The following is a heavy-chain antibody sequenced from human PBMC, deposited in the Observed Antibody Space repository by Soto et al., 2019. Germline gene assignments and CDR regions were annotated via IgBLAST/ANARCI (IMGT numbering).Heavy chain of an antibody. CDR1: GFTFSDYY. CDR3: ARDGVATINYYGMDV. V-gene: IGHV3-11*01. Sequence: SLQSSCAASGFTFSDYYMSWIRQAPGKGLEWVSYISSSGSTIYYADSVKGRFTISRDNAKNSLYLQMNSLRAEDTAVYYCARDGVATINYYGMDVWGQGTTVTVSS. D-gene: IGHD5-12*01. J-gene: IGHJ6*02. CDR2: ISSSGSTI.